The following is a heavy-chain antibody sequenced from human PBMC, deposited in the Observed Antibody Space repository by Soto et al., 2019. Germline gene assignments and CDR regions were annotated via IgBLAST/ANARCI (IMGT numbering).Heavy chain of an antibody. CDR3: ATSYGKAWYTY. J-gene: IGHJ4*02. Sequence: SEMQCLSKSFSEDSRINHDWRWIRQSPEKGLEWIGYMHYTGFSHYNPSLKSRLTISVDRSKNQFTLQLTSVTVADTAVYYCATSYGKAWYTYWGQGTQVTVSS. CDR1: EDSRINHD. D-gene: IGHD6-13*01. CDR2: MHYTGFS. V-gene: IGHV4-59*11.